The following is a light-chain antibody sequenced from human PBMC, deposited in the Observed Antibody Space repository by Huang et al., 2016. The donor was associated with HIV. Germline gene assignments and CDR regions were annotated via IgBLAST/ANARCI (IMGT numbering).Light chain of an antibody. Sequence: EIVMTQSPATLSVSPGERATLSCRASQTVSSNLAWYQQKPGQAPRHLIYAASTRANNIPARFIGIGSGTEFTLTISSLQSEDFVVYYCQHYRVWPPVYTFGQGTKLEIK. V-gene: IGKV3-15*01. J-gene: IGKJ2*01. CDR2: AAS. CDR3: QHYRVWPPVYT. CDR1: QTVSSN.